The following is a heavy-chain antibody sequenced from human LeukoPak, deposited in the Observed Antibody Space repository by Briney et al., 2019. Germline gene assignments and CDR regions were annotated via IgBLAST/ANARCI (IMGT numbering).Heavy chain of an antibody. Sequence: SETLSLTCTVSGGSISSNGYYWAWFRQPPGKGLEWIGSIYYSGGTYYNPSLKSRVTISVDTSKNQFSLKLSSVTAADTAVYYCARVSGSYYYYYYYMDVWGKGTTVTVSS. CDR3: ARVSGSYYYYYYYMDV. CDR1: GGSISSNGYY. V-gene: IGHV4-39*07. CDR2: IYYSGGT. D-gene: IGHD1-26*01. J-gene: IGHJ6*03.